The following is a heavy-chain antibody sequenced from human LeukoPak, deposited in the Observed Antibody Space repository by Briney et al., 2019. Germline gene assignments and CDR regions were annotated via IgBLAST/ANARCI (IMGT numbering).Heavy chain of an antibody. Sequence: GGSLRLSCAASGFTFRSYGMNWVRQAPGKGLEWVSGIRGGSSSTFYADSVKGRFTISRDNAKNTLYLQMNSLRAEDTAVYFCARPYYYDSRGSNFGAFDIWGQGTMVTVSS. D-gene: IGHD3-22*01. J-gene: IGHJ3*02. V-gene: IGHV3-23*01. CDR3: ARPYYYDSRGSNFGAFDI. CDR1: GFTFRSYG. CDR2: IRGGSSST.